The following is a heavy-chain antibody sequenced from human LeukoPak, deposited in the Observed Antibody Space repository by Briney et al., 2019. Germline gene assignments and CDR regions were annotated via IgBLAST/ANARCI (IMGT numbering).Heavy chain of an antibody. CDR1: GGSISSSSYY. CDR3: ALTRITMIVVVIPWFDP. D-gene: IGHD3-22*01. J-gene: IGHJ5*02. CDR2: IYYSGST. V-gene: IGHV4-39*01. Sequence: NPSETLSLTCTVSGGSISSSSYYWGWIRQPPGKGLEWIGSIYYSGSTYYNPPLKSRVTISVDTSKNQFSLKLSSVTAADTAVYYCALTRITMIVVVIPWFDPWGQGTLVTVSS.